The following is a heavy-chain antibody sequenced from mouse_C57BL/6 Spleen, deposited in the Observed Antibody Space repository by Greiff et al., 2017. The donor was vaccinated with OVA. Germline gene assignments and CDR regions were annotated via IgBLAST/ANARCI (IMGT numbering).Heavy chain of an antibody. CDR1: GYTFTDYY. CDR3: ARNYGGEGVDYYAMDY. V-gene: IGHV1-26*01. CDR2: LNPNNGGT. J-gene: IGHJ4*01. D-gene: IGHD1-1*02. Sequence: EVQLQQSGPELVKPGASVKISCKASGYTFTDYYMNWVKQSHGKSLEWIGDLNPNNGGTSYNQKFKGKATLTVDKSSSTAYMELRGLTSEDSAVYDGARNYGGEGVDYYAMDYWGQGTSVTVSS.